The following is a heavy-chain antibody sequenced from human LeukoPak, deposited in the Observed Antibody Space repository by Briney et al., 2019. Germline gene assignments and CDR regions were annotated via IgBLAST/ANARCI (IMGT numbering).Heavy chain of an antibody. J-gene: IGHJ4*02. D-gene: IGHD3-10*01. Sequence: ASETLSLTCAVCGGSFSGYYWSWIRQPPGKGLEWIGEINHSGSTNYNPSLKSRVTISVDTSKNQFSLKLSSVTAADTAVYYCAGFRVRGVKVFDYWGQGTLVTVSS. V-gene: IGHV4-34*01. CDR1: GGSFSGYY. CDR3: AGFRVRGVKVFDY. CDR2: INHSGST.